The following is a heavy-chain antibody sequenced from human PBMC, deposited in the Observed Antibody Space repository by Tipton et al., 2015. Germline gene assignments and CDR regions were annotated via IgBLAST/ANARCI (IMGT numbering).Heavy chain of an antibody. CDR3: ARDLEHGMDV. CDR2: LSHVGST. CDR1: GYSITTNRY. J-gene: IGHJ6*02. D-gene: IGHD5-24*01. V-gene: IGHV4-38-2*02. Sequence: TLSLTCTVSGYSITTNRYWGWIRQPPGKGLEWIGSLSHVGSTYYNLSLQSRVTISADTSKNEFSLKLRSVTAADTAVYYCARDLEHGMDVWGQGTTVTVSS.